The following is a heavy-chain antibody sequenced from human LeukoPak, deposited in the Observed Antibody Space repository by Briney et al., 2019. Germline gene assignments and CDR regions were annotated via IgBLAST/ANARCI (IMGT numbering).Heavy chain of an antibody. CDR2: INSDGSST. V-gene: IGHV3-74*01. CDR1: GFTFSNYW. CDR3: TRDSDSSRYTIDY. Sequence: PGGSLRLSCAASGFTFSNYWMHWIRQAPGKGLVWVSRINSDGSSTSHADSVKGRFTISRDNAKNTLYLQMNSLRAEDTAVYYCTRDSDSSRYTIDYWGRGALVTVSS. J-gene: IGHJ4*02. D-gene: IGHD3-22*01.